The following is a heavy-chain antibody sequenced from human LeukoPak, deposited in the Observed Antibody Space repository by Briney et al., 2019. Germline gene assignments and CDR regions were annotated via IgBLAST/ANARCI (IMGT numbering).Heavy chain of an antibody. Sequence: HSGGSLRLSCAASGFTFSSYALSWVRQAPGKVLEWVSAISGDVISAYYADSVKGRFTISRDNSKNTLYLQMDSLRAEDTAVYYCASTSRSRFSYPRVKFDYWGQGTLVTVSS. D-gene: IGHD3-16*01. CDR3: ASTSRSRFSYPRVKFDY. V-gene: IGHV3-23*01. J-gene: IGHJ4*02. CDR2: ISGDVISA. CDR1: GFTFSSYA.